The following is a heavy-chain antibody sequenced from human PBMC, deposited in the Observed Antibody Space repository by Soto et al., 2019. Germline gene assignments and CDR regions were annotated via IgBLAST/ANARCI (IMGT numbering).Heavy chain of an antibody. CDR3: AREDSVDDYVWVPPYYGMDV. Sequence: QVQLVQSGAEVKKPGSSVKVSCKASGGTFSSYAISWVRQAPGQGLEWMGGIIPIFGTANYAQKFQGRVSISADESTSTAYMELSSLRSEDTAVYYSAREDSVDDYVWVPPYYGMDVWGQETTVTVSS. V-gene: IGHV1-69*12. J-gene: IGHJ6*02. CDR1: GGTFSSYA. D-gene: IGHD3-16*01. CDR2: IIPIFGTA.